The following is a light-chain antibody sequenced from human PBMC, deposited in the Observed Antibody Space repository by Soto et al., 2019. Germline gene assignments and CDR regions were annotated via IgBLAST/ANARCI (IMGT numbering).Light chain of an antibody. V-gene: IGKV1-17*03. CDR1: QAIATR. CDR3: QQHYSHPPT. Sequence: DIQMTPSLSAICASAGDSVNVTCRASQAIATRLAWFQQHPRKDPKRLIQSASIFQRGAPSRFRGSVSGTEFTLNISSLQPEDFATYFCQQHYSHPPTFGDGT. CDR2: SAS. J-gene: IGKJ5*01.